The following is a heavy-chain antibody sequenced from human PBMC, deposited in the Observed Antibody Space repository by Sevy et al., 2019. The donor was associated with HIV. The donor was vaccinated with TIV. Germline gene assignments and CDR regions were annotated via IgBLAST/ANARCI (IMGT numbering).Heavy chain of an antibody. V-gene: IGHV3-7*01. D-gene: IGHD6-25*01. CDR1: GFTFSSYW. Sequence: GGSLRLSCAASGFTFSSYWMNWVRQAPGKGLEWVANIKQDGSEKYYVDSVKGRFTISRDNAKNSMHLQMNSLRAEDTAVYYCARVLAAAASYWGQGTLVTVSS. CDR2: IKQDGSEK. J-gene: IGHJ4*02. CDR3: ARVLAAAASY.